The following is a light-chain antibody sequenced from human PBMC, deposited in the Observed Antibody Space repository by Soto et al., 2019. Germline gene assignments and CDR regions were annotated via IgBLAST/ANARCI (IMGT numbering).Light chain of an antibody. CDR2: DAS. Sequence: EIVLTQSPATLSLSPGERATLSCRASQSVSSYLAWYQQKPGQAPRLLIYDASNRATGIPARFSGSGSGTDFTLTISSLEPEDFAVYYCQQRSNWRVTFGPGIKVDIK. J-gene: IGKJ3*01. CDR3: QQRSNWRVT. V-gene: IGKV3-11*01. CDR1: QSVSSY.